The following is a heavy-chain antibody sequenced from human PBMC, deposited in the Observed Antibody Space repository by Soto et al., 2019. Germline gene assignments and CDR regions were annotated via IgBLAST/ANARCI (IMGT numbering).Heavy chain of an antibody. CDR2: INHSGST. J-gene: IGHJ4*02. V-gene: IGHV4-34*01. CDR1: GGSFSGYY. CDR3: ARGWGHYDFWSGYYPIHYFDY. Sequence: SETLSVTCAVYGGSFSGYYWSWIRQPPGKGLEWIGEINHSGSTNYSPSLKSRVTISVDTSKNQSSLKLSSVTAADTAVYYCARGWGHYDFWSGYYPIHYFDYWGQGTLVTVSS. D-gene: IGHD3-3*01.